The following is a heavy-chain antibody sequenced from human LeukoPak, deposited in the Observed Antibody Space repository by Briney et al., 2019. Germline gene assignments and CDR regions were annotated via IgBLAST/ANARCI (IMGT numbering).Heavy chain of an antibody. V-gene: IGHV1-2*02. CDR2: INPNSGGT. J-gene: IGHJ3*02. CDR3: ARAFLAAAGNAFDI. Sequence: ASVKVSCKASGYTFTGYYMHWVRQTPGQGLEWMGWINPNSGGTNYAQKLQGRVTMTTDTSTSTAYMELRSLRSDDTAVYYCARAFLAAAGNAFDIWGQGTMVTVSS. CDR1: GYTFTGYY. D-gene: IGHD6-13*01.